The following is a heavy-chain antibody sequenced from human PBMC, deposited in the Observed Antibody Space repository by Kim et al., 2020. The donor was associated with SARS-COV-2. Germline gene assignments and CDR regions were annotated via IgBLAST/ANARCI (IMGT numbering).Heavy chain of an antibody. J-gene: IGHJ3*02. CDR3: ARRGPLTKGYYDGSGLLADAFDI. V-gene: IGHV4-39*01. CDR1: GGSISSSSYY. Sequence: SETLSLTCTVSGGSISSSSYYWGWIRQPPGKGLEWIGSIYYSGSTYYNPSLKSRVTISVDTSKNQFSLKLSSVTAADTAVYYCARRGPLTKGYYDGSGLLADAFDIWGQGTMVTVSS. D-gene: IGHD3-22*01. CDR2: IYYSGST.